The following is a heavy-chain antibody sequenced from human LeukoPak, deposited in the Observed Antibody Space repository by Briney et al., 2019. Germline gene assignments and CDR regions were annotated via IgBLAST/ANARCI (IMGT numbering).Heavy chain of an antibody. CDR1: GFTFSSYS. J-gene: IGHJ3*02. CDR2: IRYDGSNK. Sequence: PGGSLRLSCAASGFTFSSYSMNWVRQAPGKGLEWVAFIRYDGSNKYYADSVKGRFTISRDNSKNTLYLQMNSLRAEDTAVYYCARRRGAGYYDFWSGYYGDAFDIWGQGTMVTVSS. CDR3: ARRRGAGYYDFWSGYYGDAFDI. V-gene: IGHV3-30*02. D-gene: IGHD3-3*01.